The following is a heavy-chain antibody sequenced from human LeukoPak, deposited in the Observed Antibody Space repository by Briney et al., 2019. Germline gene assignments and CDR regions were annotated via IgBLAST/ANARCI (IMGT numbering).Heavy chain of an antibody. CDR2: IYPGGSDT. CDR1: GYSFTSYW. Sequence: RGESLKISCQGSGYSFTSYWIGWVRQMPGKGLEWMGIIYPGGSDTRYSPSFQGQVTISADKSISTAYLQWSSLRASDTAMYYCARQEVSSNNFVDYWGQGTLVTVSS. J-gene: IGHJ4*02. D-gene: IGHD1-20*01. CDR3: ARQEVSSNNFVDY. V-gene: IGHV5-51*01.